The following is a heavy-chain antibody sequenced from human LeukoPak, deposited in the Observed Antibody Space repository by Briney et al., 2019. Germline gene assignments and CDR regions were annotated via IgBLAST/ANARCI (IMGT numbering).Heavy chain of an antibody. J-gene: IGHJ3*02. Sequence: GGSLRLSCAASGFTFSSYSMNWVRQAPGKGLEWVPSISSSGSYIYYADSLKGRFTISRDNAKNSLYLQMNSLRAEDTAVYYCARDGSGGSYYASAFDIWGQGTMVTVSS. CDR2: ISSSGSYI. CDR3: ARDGSGGSYYASAFDI. V-gene: IGHV3-21*01. D-gene: IGHD1-26*01. CDR1: GFTFSSYS.